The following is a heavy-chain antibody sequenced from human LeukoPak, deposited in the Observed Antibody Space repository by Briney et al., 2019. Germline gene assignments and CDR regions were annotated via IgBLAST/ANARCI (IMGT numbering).Heavy chain of an antibody. J-gene: IGHJ3*02. CDR1: GYKFTTYW. D-gene: IGHD3-10*01. V-gene: IGHV5-51*01. CDR3: ASHAGYGSGSYYNVPLDAFDI. Sequence: GESLKISCKSSGYKFTTYWIGWVRQMPGKGLEWMGIIYPGDSDTRYSPSFQGQVIISADKSISTAYLQWSSLKASDTAMYYCASHAGYGSGSYYNVPLDAFDIWGQGTMVTVSS. CDR2: IYPGDSDT.